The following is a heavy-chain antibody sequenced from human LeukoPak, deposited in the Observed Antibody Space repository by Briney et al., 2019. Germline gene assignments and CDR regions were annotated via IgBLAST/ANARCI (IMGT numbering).Heavy chain of an antibody. Sequence: GGSLRLSCVASGFTFDDYSMHWVRQAPGKSLEWVSLISWDGDTTYYADSVKGRFAISRDDSKNSLYLQMNSLRNEDTALYYCTKGATGSMRGYLDYWGQGTLVTVSS. CDR2: ISWDGDTT. CDR3: TKGATGSMRGYLDY. CDR1: GFTFDDYS. J-gene: IGHJ4*02. V-gene: IGHV3-43*01. D-gene: IGHD1-1*01.